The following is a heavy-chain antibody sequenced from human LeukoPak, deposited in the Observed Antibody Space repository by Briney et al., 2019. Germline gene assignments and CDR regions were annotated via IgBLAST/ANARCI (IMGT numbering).Heavy chain of an antibody. CDR1: GFTFSNYA. J-gene: IGHJ3*02. Sequence: GGSLRLSCAASGFTFSNYAMSWVRQAPGKGLEWVSAISDSGGSTYYADSVKGRLTISRDNAKKSLDLQMNSLRVEDTAVYYCARDDFDIWGQGTMVTVSS. CDR3: ARDDFDI. CDR2: ISDSGGST. V-gene: IGHV3-23*01.